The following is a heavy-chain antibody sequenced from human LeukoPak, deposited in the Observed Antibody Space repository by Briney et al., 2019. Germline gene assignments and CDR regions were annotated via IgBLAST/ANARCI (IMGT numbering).Heavy chain of an antibody. J-gene: IGHJ5*02. CDR2: IYTSGST. CDR1: GGSISSYY. Sequence: PSETLSLTCTVSGGSISSYYWSWIRQPAGKGLEWIGRIYTSGSTNYNPSLKSRVTMSVDTSKNQFSLKLSSVTAADTAVYYCARSGDYYDSSGYYFRWFDPWGQGTLVTVSS. CDR3: ARSGDYYDSSGYYFRWFDP. D-gene: IGHD3-22*01. V-gene: IGHV4-4*07.